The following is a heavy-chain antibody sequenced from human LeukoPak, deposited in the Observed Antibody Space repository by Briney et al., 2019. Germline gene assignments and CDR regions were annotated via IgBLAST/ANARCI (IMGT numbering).Heavy chain of an antibody. D-gene: IGHD6-19*01. CDR2: VSSSGNTI. CDR3: ARELSGYSNGWYRLFDF. CDR1: GFTFSGYE. J-gene: IGHJ4*02. V-gene: IGHV3-48*03. Sequence: PGGSLRLSCAASGFTFSGYEMNWVRQAPGKGLEWVSYVSSSGNTIYYADSVKGRFTISRDNAKNSLYLQMNSLRAEDTAVYYCARELSGYSNGWYRLFDFWGQGTLVTVSS.